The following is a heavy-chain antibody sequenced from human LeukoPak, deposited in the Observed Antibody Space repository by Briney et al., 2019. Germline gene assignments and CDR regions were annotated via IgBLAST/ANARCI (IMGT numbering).Heavy chain of an antibody. CDR1: GGSISSYY. Sequence: SETLSLTCTVSGGSISSYYWSWIRQPPGKGLEWIGYIYYSGSTNYNPSLKSRVTISVDTSKNQFSLKLSSVTAADTAVYYCARHEPYVRGVFDIWGQGTMVTVSS. CDR2: IYYSGST. D-gene: IGHD1-14*01. CDR3: ARHEPYVRGVFDI. V-gene: IGHV4-59*08. J-gene: IGHJ3*02.